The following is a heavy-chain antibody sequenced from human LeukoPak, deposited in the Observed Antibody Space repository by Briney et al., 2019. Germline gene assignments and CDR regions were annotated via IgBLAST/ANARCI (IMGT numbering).Heavy chain of an antibody. Sequence: GGSLRLSCAASGFTLSSYAMHWVRQAPGKGLEWVAVISYDGSNKYYADSVKGRFTISRDNSKNTLYLQMNSLRAEDTAVYYCARDSFAVVTATPGGYWGQGTLVTVSS. CDR1: GFTLSSYA. CDR2: ISYDGSNK. J-gene: IGHJ4*02. CDR3: ARDSFAVVTATPGGY. D-gene: IGHD2-21*02. V-gene: IGHV3-30*04.